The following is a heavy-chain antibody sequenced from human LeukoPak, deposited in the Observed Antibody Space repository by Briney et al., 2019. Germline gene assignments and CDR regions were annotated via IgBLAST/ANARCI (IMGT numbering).Heavy chain of an antibody. J-gene: IGHJ4*02. CDR3: ARAGDDYVWGSDNYY. V-gene: IGHV1-2*06. CDR2: INPNSGGT. CDR1: GYTFTGYY. D-gene: IGHD3-16*01. Sequence: ASVEVSCKASGYTFTGYYMHWVRQAPGQGLEWMGRINPNSGGTNYAQKFQGRVTMTRDTSISTAYMELSRLRSDDTAVYYCARAGDDYVWGSDNYYWGQGTLVTVSS.